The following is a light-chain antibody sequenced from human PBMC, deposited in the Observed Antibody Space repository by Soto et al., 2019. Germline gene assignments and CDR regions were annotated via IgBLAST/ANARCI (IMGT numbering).Light chain of an antibody. CDR1: SSDVGGYNY. Sequence: QSALTQPASVSGSPGQSITISCTGTSSDVGGYNYVSWYQQYPGKVPKLMIYEVSTRPSGVSNRFSGSKSANTASLTISGLQAEDEADDYCSSYVSGTSWVFGGGTKVTVL. CDR2: EVS. V-gene: IGLV2-14*01. J-gene: IGLJ3*02. CDR3: SSYVSGTSWV.